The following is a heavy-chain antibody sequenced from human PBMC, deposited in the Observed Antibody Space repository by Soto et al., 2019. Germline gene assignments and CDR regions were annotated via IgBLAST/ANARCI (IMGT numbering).Heavy chain of an antibody. D-gene: IGHD1-1*01. V-gene: IGHV1-58*01. CDR3: AADFLSTTGPLPLAY. J-gene: IGHJ4*02. CDR1: GFTFTSSA. CDR2: IVVGSGNT. Sequence: SVKVSCKASGFTFTSSAVQWVRQARGQRLEWIGWIVVGSGNTNYAQKFQERVTITRDMSTSTAYMELSSLRSEDTAVYYCAADFLSTTGPLPLAYWGQGTLVTVSS.